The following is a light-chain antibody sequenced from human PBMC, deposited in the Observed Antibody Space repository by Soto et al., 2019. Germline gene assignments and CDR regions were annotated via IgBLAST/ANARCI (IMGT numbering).Light chain of an antibody. Sequence: QSVLTQPRSVSGSPGPSVTISCTGTSSDVGAYNHVSWYQQYPGKAPKLTIYDVSKRPSGVPDRFSGSKSGNTASLTISGLQAEDEADYYCCSYAGSYIYVFGTGTKVTVL. CDR2: DVS. V-gene: IGLV2-11*01. CDR1: SSDVGAYNH. J-gene: IGLJ1*01. CDR3: CSYAGSYIYV.